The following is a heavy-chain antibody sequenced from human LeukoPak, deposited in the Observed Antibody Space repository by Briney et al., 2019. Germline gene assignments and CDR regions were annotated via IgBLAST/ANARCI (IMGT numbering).Heavy chain of an antibody. CDR3: ARIGSGRFYYYMDV. CDR2: ITSGSTFI. D-gene: IGHD3-10*01. CDR1: GFSFNDYS. J-gene: IGHJ6*03. Sequence: SGRSLRLSCAASGFSFNDYSMSWVRQAPAKGLEWVSSITSGSTFIYYAVSVRGRFTISRDNAKNSLYLQMNSLRAEDTAVYYCARIGSGRFYYYMDVWGKGTTVTVSS. V-gene: IGHV3-21*01.